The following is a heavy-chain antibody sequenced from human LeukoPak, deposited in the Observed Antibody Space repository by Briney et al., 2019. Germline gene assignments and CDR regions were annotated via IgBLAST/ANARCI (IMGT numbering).Heavy chain of an antibody. J-gene: IGHJ4*02. Sequence: SETLSLTCAVYGGSFSGYYWSWIRQPPGKGLEWIGEINHSGSTNYNPSLTSRVTISVDTSKNQFSLKLSSVTAADTAVYYCASGGGQYDFWSGYPYWGQGTLVTVSS. CDR1: GGSFSGYY. D-gene: IGHD3-3*01. V-gene: IGHV4-34*01. CDR3: ASGGGQYDFWSGYPY. CDR2: INHSGST.